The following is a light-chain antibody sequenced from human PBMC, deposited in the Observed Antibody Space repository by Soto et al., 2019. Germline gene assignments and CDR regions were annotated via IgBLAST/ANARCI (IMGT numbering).Light chain of an antibody. CDR3: KEYFEPPYT. V-gene: IGKV4-1*01. J-gene: IGKJ2*01. CDR2: CAS. Sequence: DIVMTQSPDSLSVSLGERATITCKSSQSILYSSTNQNYLAWYQQRPGHPPILLIYCASTRESGFLDRSSGWGSGSDFMLTISGRQAEDVEVYYCKEYFEPPYTYGNGT. CDR1: QSILYSSTNQNY.